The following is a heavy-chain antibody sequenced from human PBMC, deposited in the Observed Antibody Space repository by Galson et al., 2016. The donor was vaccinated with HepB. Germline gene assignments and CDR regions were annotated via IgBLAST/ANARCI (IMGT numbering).Heavy chain of an antibody. Sequence: TLSLTCTVSGGSISSGDYYWSWIRQPPGKGLEWIGYIYYSESTYYNPSLRSRVTMSVDTSKYQFSLKLSSVTAADTPVYYCARGGVRFLGWHTLRYYYYGMDVWGQGTTVTVSS. D-gene: IGHD3-3*01. J-gene: IGHJ6*02. CDR2: IYYSEST. CDR1: GGSISSGDYY. V-gene: IGHV4-30-4*01. CDR3: ARGGVRFLGWHTLRYYYYGMDV.